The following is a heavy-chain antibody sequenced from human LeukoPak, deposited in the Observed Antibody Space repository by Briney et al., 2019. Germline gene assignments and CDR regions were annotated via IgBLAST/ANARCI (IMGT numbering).Heavy chain of an antibody. J-gene: IGHJ4*02. CDR3: ARGSDEGWNDFDY. Sequence: SETLPLTCTVSGGSISSYYWSWIRQPPGKGLEWIGYIYSSGSTNYNPSLKSRVTISVDTSKNQFSLKLSSVTAADTAVYYCARGSDEGWNDFDYWGQGTLVTVSS. CDR1: GGSISSYY. CDR2: IYSSGST. V-gene: IGHV4-59*01. D-gene: IGHD1-1*01.